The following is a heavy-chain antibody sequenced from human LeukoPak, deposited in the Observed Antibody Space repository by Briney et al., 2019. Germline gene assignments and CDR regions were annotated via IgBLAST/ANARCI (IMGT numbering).Heavy chain of an antibody. J-gene: IGHJ4*02. CDR2: IYYCRNT. V-gene: IGHV4-39*01. CDR3: ARHLNDYVWGPKIDY. CDR1: GGSVSSSSYY. D-gene: IGHD3-16*01. Sequence: SETLSLTCTVSGGSVSSSSYYWGWIRQPPGKGLEWIGSIYYCRNTYYNPSLKSRVTISVDTSRSHFSLRLASVTAADTAIYYCARHLNDYVWGPKIDYWGQGTLVTVSS.